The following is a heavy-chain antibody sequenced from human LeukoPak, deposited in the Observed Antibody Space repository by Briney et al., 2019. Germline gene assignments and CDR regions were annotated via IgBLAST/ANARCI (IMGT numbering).Heavy chain of an antibody. J-gene: IGHJ4*02. Sequence: GSLRLSCAASGFTFSSYAMSWVRQAPGKGLEWVSAISGSGGSTYYADSVKGRFTISRDNSKNTLYLQMNSLRAEDTAVYYCAKSNPYSSSWYGSVSRPSDYWGQGTLVTVSS. CDR1: GFTFSSYA. CDR2: ISGSGGST. D-gene: IGHD6-13*01. CDR3: AKSNPYSSSWYGSVSRPSDY. V-gene: IGHV3-23*01.